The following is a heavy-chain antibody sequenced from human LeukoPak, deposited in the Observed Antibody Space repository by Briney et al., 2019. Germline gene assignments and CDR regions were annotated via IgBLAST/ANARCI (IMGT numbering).Heavy chain of an antibody. Sequence: GESLKISCKGSGYSFTSYWIGWVRQMPGKGLEWVGIIYPGDSDTRYSPSFQGQVTISADKSISTAYLQWSSLKASDTAMYYCASRGIQLWRDDAFDIWGQGTMVTVSS. D-gene: IGHD5-18*01. J-gene: IGHJ3*02. CDR1: GYSFTSYW. V-gene: IGHV5-51*01. CDR2: IYPGDSDT. CDR3: ASRGIQLWRDDAFDI.